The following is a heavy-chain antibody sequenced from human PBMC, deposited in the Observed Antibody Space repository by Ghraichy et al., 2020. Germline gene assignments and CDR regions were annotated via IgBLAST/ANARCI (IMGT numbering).Heavy chain of an antibody. J-gene: IGHJ4*02. CDR1: GFTFSSYW. V-gene: IGHV3-7*01. CDR3: ARDYCSGGSCYSRMFDY. Sequence: GGSLRLSCAASGFTFSSYWMSWVRQAPGKGLEWVANIKQDGSEKYYVDSVKGRFTISRDNAKNSLYLQMNSLRAEDTAVYYCARDYCSGGSCYSRMFDYWGQGTLVTVSS. CDR2: IKQDGSEK. D-gene: IGHD2-15*01.